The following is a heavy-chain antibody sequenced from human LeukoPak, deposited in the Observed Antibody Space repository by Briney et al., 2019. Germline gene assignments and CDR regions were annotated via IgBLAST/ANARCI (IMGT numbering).Heavy chain of an antibody. CDR1: GFTLSDSA. CDR2: IRSKTNSYAT. J-gene: IGHJ4*02. D-gene: IGHD4-23*01. V-gene: IGHV3-73*01. CDR3: ARYMDPDYGDNKLFDY. Sequence: PGGSLKLSCAASGFTLSDSAMHWVRQTSDKGLEWVGRIRSKTNSYATEYAASVKGGFTISRDDSKNTVYLQLNSLKTEDTAVYYCARYMDPDYGDNKLFDYWGLGTQVTVSS.